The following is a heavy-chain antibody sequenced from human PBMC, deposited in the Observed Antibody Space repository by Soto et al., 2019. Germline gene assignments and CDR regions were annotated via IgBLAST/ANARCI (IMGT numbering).Heavy chain of an antibody. CDR2: INPNSGGT. CDR1: GYTFTGYY. J-gene: IGHJ6*02. D-gene: IGHD3-10*01. Sequence: QVQLVQSGAEVKKPGASVKVSCKASGYTFTGYYMHWVRQAPGQGLEWMGWINPNSGGTNYAQKFQGRVTMTRDTSISTAYMELSRLRSDDTAVYYCARDHMVRGGVDYYYGMDVWGQGTTVTVSS. CDR3: ARDHMVRGGVDYYYGMDV. V-gene: IGHV1-2*02.